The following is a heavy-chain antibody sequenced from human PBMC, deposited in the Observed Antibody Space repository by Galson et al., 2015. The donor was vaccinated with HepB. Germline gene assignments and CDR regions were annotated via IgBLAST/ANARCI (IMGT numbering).Heavy chain of an antibody. CDR2: INPNSGGT. CDR1: GYTFTGYY. CDR3: ARDQRVRARGWFDP. D-gene: IGHD3-3*01. Sequence: SVKVSCKASGYTFTGYYMHWVRQAPGQGLEWMGRINPNSGGTNYAQKFQGRVTMTRDTSISTAYMELSRLRSDDTAVYYCARDQRVRARGWFDPWGQGTLVTVSS. J-gene: IGHJ5*02. V-gene: IGHV1-2*06.